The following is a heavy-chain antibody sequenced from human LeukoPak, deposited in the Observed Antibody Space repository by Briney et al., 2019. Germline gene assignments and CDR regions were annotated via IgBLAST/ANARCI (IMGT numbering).Heavy chain of an antibody. CDR1: GGSISSGGYY. CDR3: ARAYSRSSEIDY. V-gene: IGHV4-31*03. J-gene: IGHJ4*02. Sequence: PSQTLSLTCTVSGGSISSGGYYWSWIRQHPGKGLEWIGYIYYSGSTYYNPSLKSRVTISVDTSKNQFSLKLRSVTAADTAVYYCARAYSRSSEIDYWGQGTLVTVSS. D-gene: IGHD6-6*01. CDR2: IYYSGST.